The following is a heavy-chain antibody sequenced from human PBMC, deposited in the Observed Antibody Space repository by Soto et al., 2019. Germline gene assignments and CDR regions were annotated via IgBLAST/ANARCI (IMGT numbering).Heavy chain of an antibody. D-gene: IGHD2-2*01. CDR1: GYTFTSYA. CDR2: INAGNGNT. CDR3: AIMEAILVVPAVRFDY. V-gene: IGHV1-3*01. J-gene: IGHJ4*02. Sequence: ASVKVSCKASGYTFTSYAMHWVRQAPGQRLEWMGWINAGNGNTKYSQKFQGRVTITRDTSASTAYMELSSLRSEDTAVYYCAIMEAILVVPAVRFDYWGRGTLVTVSS.